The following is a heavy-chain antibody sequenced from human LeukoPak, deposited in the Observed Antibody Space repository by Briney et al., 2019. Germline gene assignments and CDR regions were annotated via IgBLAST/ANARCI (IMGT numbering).Heavy chain of an antibody. CDR1: GYSFTSYW. CDR3: ARKSLYSYGEVGAFDI. J-gene: IGHJ3*02. CDR2: IYPGDSDT. Sequence: PGESLKISCKGSGYSFTSYWIGWVRQMPGKGLEWMGIIYPGDSDTRYSPSFQGQVTISADKSISTAYLQWSSLKASDTAMYYCARKSLYSYGEVGAFDIWGQGTMVTVPS. D-gene: IGHD5-18*01. V-gene: IGHV5-51*03.